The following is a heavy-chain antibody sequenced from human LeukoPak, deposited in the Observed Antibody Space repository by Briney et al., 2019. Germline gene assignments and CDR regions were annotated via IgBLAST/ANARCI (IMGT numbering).Heavy chain of an antibody. CDR1: GYSFTSYW. CDR2: IYPGDSDT. J-gene: IGHJ3*02. CDR3: ARAPIAAAGRRGNDAFDI. Sequence: GESLKISCKGSGYSFTSYWIGWVRQMPGKGLEWMGIIYPGDSDTRYSPSFQGQVTISADKSISTAYLQWSSLKASDTAMYYCARAPIAAAGRRGNDAFDIWGQGTMVTVSS. V-gene: IGHV5-51*01. D-gene: IGHD6-13*01.